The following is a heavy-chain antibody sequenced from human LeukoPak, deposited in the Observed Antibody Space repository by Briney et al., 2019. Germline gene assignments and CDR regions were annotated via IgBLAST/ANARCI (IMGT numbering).Heavy chain of an antibody. D-gene: IGHD6-13*01. Sequence: TGGSLRLSCAASGFTFSSYAMSWVRQAPGKGLEWVAVIWYDGSNKYYADSVKGRFTISRDNSKNTLYLQMNSLRAEDTAVYYCARSKDSSSSDYWGQGTLVTVSS. V-gene: IGHV3-33*08. CDR1: GFTFSSYA. CDR2: IWYDGSNK. J-gene: IGHJ4*02. CDR3: ARSKDSSSSDY.